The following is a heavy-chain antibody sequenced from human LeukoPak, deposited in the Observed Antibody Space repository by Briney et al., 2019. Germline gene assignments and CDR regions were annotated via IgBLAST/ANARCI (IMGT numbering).Heavy chain of an antibody. V-gene: IGHV3-7*01. Sequence: GGSLGLSCAASGFTFSSYWMSWVRQAPGKGLEWVANIKQDGSEKYYVDSVKGRFTISRDNAKNSLYLQMNSLRAEDTAVYYCARGATAYYFDYWGQGTLVTVSS. CDR2: IKQDGSEK. J-gene: IGHJ4*02. CDR3: ARGATAYYFDY. CDR1: GFTFSSYW. D-gene: IGHD1-26*01.